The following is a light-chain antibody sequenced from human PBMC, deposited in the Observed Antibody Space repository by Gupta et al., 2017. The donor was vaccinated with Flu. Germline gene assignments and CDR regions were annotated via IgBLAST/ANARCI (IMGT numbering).Light chain of an antibody. CDR1: QSISSY. J-gene: IGKJ3*01. V-gene: IGKV1-39*01. Sequence: DIQMTQSPSSLSASVGDRVTITCRASQSISSYLNWYQQKPGKAPKLLIYAASRLQSGVPSRFSGSGSGTDFTLTISRLQPEDFATYYCQQSDSTLFTFGHGTKVDIK. CDR2: AAS. CDR3: QQSDSTLFT.